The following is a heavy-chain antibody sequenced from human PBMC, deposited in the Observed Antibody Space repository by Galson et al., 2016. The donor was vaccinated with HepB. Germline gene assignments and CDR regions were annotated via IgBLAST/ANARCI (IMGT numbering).Heavy chain of an antibody. CDR3: ARGDYRVTTSGTYFDH. J-gene: IGHJ4*02. V-gene: IGHV3-11*04. CDR1: GFTFTDYP. D-gene: IGHD1-1*01. Sequence: SLRLSCATSGFTFTDYPMTWVRQAPGKGLEWISYISSSGSTVYYADSVKGRFTISRDNAKSSLSLQMNSLRAEDTAVYYCARGDYRVTTSGTYFDHWGQGTLVTVSS. CDR2: ISSSGSTV.